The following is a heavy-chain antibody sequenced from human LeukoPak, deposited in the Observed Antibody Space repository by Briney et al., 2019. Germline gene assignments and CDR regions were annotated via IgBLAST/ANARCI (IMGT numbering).Heavy chain of an antibody. CDR2: IYYSGST. V-gene: IGHV4-59*12. CDR3: AREGPLRSFDY. CDR1: GGSISSYY. J-gene: IGHJ4*02. Sequence: SETLSLTCTVSGGSISSYYWSWIRQPPGKGLEWIGYIYYSGSTNYNPSLKSRVTISVDTSKNQFSLKMTSVTAADTAVYYCAREGPLRSFDYWGQGTLVTVSS.